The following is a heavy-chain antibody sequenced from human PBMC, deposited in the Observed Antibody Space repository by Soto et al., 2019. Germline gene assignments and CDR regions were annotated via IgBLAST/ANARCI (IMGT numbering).Heavy chain of an antibody. D-gene: IGHD6-13*01. CDR2: ISYDGSNK. CDR3: ANQMRAAGFDY. V-gene: IGHV3-30*18. J-gene: IGHJ4*02. CDR1: GFTFSSYG. Sequence: GGSLRLSCAASGFTFSSYGMHWVRQAPGKGLEWVAVISYDGSNKYYADSVKGRFTISRDNSKNTLYLQMNSLRAEDTAVYYCANQMRAAGFDYWGQGTLVTVSS.